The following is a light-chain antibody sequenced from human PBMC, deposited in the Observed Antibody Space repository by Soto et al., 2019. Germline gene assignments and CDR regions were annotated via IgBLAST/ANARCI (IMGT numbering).Light chain of an antibody. Sequence: EIVLKQSPSAVSLSPGEGATVSFRASQTVRNNYLAWYQQKPGQAPRLLIYDASSRATGIPDRFSGGGSGTDFTLTISRLEPEDFAVYYCQHFSSYPLTFGGGTKVDIK. J-gene: IGKJ4*01. CDR3: QHFSSYPLT. CDR2: DAS. CDR1: QTVRNNY. V-gene: IGKV3-20*01.